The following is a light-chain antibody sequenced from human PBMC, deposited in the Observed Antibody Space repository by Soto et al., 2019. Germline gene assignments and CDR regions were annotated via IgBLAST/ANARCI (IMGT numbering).Light chain of an antibody. J-gene: IGKJ4*01. CDR1: QSISTY. Sequence: DIQMTQSPSSLSASVGDRVTITCRASQSISTYINWYQQKPGKAPKFLIYAASTLQSGVPSRFSGSGSGTDFTLTISSLQPEDFATYYCQQSNNIPLTFGGGTKVEIK. V-gene: IGKV1-39*01. CDR3: QQSNNIPLT. CDR2: AAS.